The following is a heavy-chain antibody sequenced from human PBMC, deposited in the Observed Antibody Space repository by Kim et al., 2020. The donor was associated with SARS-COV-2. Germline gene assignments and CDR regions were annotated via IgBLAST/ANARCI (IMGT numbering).Heavy chain of an antibody. CDR1: GGSISSYY. V-gene: IGHV4-59*13. Sequence: SETLSLTCTVSGGSISSYYWSRIRQPPGKGLEWIGYIYYSGSTNYNPSLKSRVTISVDTSKNQFSLKLSSVTAADTAVYYCAREGDENYFDYWGQGTLVT. CDR3: AREGDENYFDY. CDR2: IYYSGST. J-gene: IGHJ4*02. D-gene: IGHD3-16*01.